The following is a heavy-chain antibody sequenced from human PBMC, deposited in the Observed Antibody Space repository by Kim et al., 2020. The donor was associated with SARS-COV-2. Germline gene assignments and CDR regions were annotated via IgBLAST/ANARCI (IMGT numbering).Heavy chain of an antibody. CDR3: AATYSGTFRYFFY. CDR2: IYKTDTSA. D-gene: IGHD1-7*01. Sequence: GGSLRLSCFASGFSFNDYWLYWVRQAPGKGPVWVSRIYKTDTSATYAESVRGRFTISRDNAKNTQYLQMNGLKTDDTAVYYCAATYSGTFRYFFYWGQGT. CDR1: GFSFNDYW. V-gene: IGHV3-74*01. J-gene: IGHJ4*02.